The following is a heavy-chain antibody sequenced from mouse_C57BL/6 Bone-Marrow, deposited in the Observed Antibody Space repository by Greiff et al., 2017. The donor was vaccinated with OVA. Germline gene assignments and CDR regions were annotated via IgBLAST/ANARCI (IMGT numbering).Heavy chain of an antibody. J-gene: IGHJ4*01. CDR1: GFSFNTYA. CDR3: VRQGTGYAMDY. V-gene: IGHV10-1*01. D-gene: IGHD3-3*01. Sequence: EVQGVESGGGLVQPKGSLKLSCAASGFSFNTYAMNWVRQAPGKGLEWVARIRSKSNNYATYYADSVKDRFTISRDDSESMLYLQMNNLKTEDTAMYYCVRQGTGYAMDYWGQGTSVTVSS. CDR2: IRSKSNNYAT.